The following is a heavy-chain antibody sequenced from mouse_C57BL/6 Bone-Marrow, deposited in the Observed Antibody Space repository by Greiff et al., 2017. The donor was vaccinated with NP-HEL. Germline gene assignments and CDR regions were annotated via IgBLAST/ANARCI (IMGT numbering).Heavy chain of an antibody. CDR2: IYPRSGNT. J-gene: IGHJ3*01. CDR3: ARCDGNSVFAY. V-gene: IGHV1-81*01. CDR1: GYTFTSYG. D-gene: IGHD2-1*01. Sequence: VQLQQSGAELARPGASVKLSCKASGYTFTSYGISWVKQRTGQGLEWIGEIYPRSGNTYYNEKFKGKATLTADKSSSTAYMALRSLTSDDSAVYFCARCDGNSVFAYWGQGTLVTVSA.